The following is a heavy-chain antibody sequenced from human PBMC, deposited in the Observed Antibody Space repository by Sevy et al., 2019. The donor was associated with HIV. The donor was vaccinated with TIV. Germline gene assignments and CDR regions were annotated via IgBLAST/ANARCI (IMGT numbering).Heavy chain of an antibody. D-gene: IGHD6-19*01. CDR2: ISSSSSYI. V-gene: IGHV3-21*01. CDR1: GFTLSSYS. J-gene: IGHJ1*01. CDR3: ARAGAVAGPGDFQH. Sequence: GGSLRLSCAASGFTLSSYSMNWVRQAPGKGLEWVSSISSSSSYIYYADSVKGRFTISRDNAKNSLYLQMNSLRAEDTAVYYCARAGAVAGPGDFQHWGQGTLVTVSS.